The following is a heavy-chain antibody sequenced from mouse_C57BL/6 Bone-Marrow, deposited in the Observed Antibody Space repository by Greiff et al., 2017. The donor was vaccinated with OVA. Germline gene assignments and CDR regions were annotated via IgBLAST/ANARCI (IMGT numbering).Heavy chain of an antibody. CDR3: ARWGWSYAMDY. Sequence: QVQLQQSGAELVRPGASVKLSCKASGYTFTDYYINWVKQRPGQGLEWIARIYPGSGNTYYNEKFKGKATLTAEKSSSTAYMQLSRLTSEDSAVYFCARWGWSYAMDYWGQGTSVTVSS. CDR2: IYPGSGNT. V-gene: IGHV1-76*01. J-gene: IGHJ4*01. D-gene: IGHD2-3*01. CDR1: GYTFTDYY.